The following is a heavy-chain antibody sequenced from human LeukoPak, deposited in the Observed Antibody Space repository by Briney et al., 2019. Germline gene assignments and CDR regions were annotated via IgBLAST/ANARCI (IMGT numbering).Heavy chain of an antibody. CDR1: GGSINTYY. CDR3: ARHTGSSSYYFFDY. CDR2: ISYSGST. Sequence: SETLSLTCTLSGGSINTYYWSWVREPPGKGLEWFGCISYSGSTNYNPSLKSRVTISVDTCKNQFSLKLSSVTAADTAVYYCARHTGSSSYYFFDYWGQGTLVTLSS. V-gene: IGHV4-59*08. D-gene: IGHD3-22*01. J-gene: IGHJ4*02.